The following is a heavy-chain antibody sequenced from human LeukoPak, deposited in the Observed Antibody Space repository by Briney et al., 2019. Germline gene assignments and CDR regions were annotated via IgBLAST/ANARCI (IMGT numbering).Heavy chain of an antibody. D-gene: IGHD3-22*01. CDR3: ARDRRYYDSSGYYFHWYFDI. CDR2: IYSGVST. Sequence: PGGSLRLSCAASGFTVSSNYMSWVRQAPGKGLEWVSVIYSGVSTYYADSVKGRYTISRDNSKNTLYLQMNSLRAEDTALYYCARDRRYYDSSGYYFHWYFDIWGRGTLVTVSS. CDR1: GFTVSSNY. J-gene: IGHJ2*01. V-gene: IGHV3-53*01.